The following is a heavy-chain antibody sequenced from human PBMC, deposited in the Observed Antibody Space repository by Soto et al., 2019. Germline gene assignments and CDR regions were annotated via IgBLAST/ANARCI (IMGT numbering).Heavy chain of an antibody. Sequence: PGGSLRLSCAASGFTFSTYPMSWVRQAPGKGLEWVSGISGSGISTYYADSVKGRFTISRDNSKNTVFLQMNSLRDEDTAVYYCAKPPVITASYYYYDMDVWGQGTTVTVSS. J-gene: IGHJ6*02. D-gene: IGHD4-4*01. CDR2: ISGSGIST. CDR3: AKPPVITASYYYYDMDV. CDR1: GFTFSTYP. V-gene: IGHV3-23*01.